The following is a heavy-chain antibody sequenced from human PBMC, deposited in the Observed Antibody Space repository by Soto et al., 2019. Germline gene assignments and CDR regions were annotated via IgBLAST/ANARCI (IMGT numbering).Heavy chain of an antibody. Sequence: VQLVESGGGVVQPGRSLRLSCASSGFTFSSYGMHWVRQAPGKGLAWLAVISYDGSNKYYADSVKGRFTISRDNSKNTLYLQMNSLRAEDTAVYYCAKDGLGYCSSTSCYHFDYWGQGTLVTVSS. J-gene: IGHJ4*02. V-gene: IGHV3-30*18. CDR1: GFTFSSYG. CDR2: ISYDGSNK. CDR3: AKDGLGYCSSTSCYHFDY. D-gene: IGHD2-2*01.